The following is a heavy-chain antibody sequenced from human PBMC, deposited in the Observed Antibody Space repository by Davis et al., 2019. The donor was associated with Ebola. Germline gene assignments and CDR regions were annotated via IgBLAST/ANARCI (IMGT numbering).Heavy chain of an antibody. J-gene: IGHJ4*02. D-gene: IGHD1-26*01. CDR3: AREKWELLRAGYFDY. CDR2: ISSSSSYI. CDR1: GFTFSSYS. V-gene: IGHV3-21*01. Sequence: GESLKISCAASGFTFSSYSMNWVRQAPGKGLEWVSSISSSSSYIYYADSVKGRFTISRDNAKNSLYLQMNSLRAEDTAVYYGAREKWELLRAGYFDYWGQGTLVTVSS.